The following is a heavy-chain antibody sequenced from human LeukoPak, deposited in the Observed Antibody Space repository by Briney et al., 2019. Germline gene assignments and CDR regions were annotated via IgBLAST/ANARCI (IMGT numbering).Heavy chain of an antibody. CDR2: INPNSGGT. CDR3: VREGHCSSTNCYFSFDY. Sequence: ASVKVSCKASGYTFTGRYVHWVRQAPGQGLEWMGWINPNSGGTNYAQKFQGRVTMTRDTSISTAYMELSRLRSDDTAVYYCVREGHCSSTNCYFSFDYWGQGTLATVSS. V-gene: IGHV1-2*02. J-gene: IGHJ4*02. CDR1: GYTFTGRY. D-gene: IGHD2-2*01.